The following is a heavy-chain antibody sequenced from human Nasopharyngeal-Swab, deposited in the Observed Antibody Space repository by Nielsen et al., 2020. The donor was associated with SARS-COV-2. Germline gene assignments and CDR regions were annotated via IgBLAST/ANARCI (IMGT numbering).Heavy chain of an antibody. D-gene: IGHD6-19*01. Sequence: ASVNVSCKASGYTFTSSGIRWLRQAPGQGLEWMGWISADNGNTNYAQKLQGRVTMTTDTSTSTAYLELRSLRSDDPAVYYCARESRSGYSSGWYNYWGQGTLVTVSP. J-gene: IGHJ4*02. V-gene: IGHV1-18*01. CDR3: ARESRSGYSSGWYNY. CDR1: GYTFTSSG. CDR2: ISADNGNT.